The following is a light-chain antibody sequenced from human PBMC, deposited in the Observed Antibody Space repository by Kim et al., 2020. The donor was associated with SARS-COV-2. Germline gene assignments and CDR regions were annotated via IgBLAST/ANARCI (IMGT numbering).Light chain of an antibody. J-gene: IGLJ2*01. CDR2: YDS. CDR1: SIGSKS. CDR3: QVWDSSSNHRVV. V-gene: IGLV3-21*04. Sequence: PGKTARVSCGGNSIGSKSVHWYQQKSGQAPILVIYYDSDRPSGIPERFSGSNSGNTATLTISRVEAGDEADYYCQVWDSSSNHRVVFGGGTQLTVL.